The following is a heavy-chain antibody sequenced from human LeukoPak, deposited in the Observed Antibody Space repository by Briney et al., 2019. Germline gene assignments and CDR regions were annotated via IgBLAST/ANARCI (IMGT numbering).Heavy chain of an antibody. D-gene: IGHD6-6*01. CDR2: IIPIFGTA. V-gene: IGHV1-69*06. Sequence: SVKVSCKASGGTFSSYAISWVRQAPGQGLEWMGGIIPIFGTANYAQKFRGRVTITADKSTRTAYMELSSLRSEDTAVYYCARGYWGKSSSGYFDYWGQGTLVTVSS. CDR1: GGTFSSYA. J-gene: IGHJ4*02. CDR3: ARGYWGKSSSGYFDY.